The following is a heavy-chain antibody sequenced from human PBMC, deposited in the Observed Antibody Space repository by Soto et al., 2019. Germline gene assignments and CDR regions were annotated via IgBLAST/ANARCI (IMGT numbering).Heavy chain of an antibody. J-gene: IGHJ4*02. D-gene: IGHD5-12*01. CDR3: ARDQGYVGFDN. CDR2: LNSDGSST. Sequence: EVQLVQSGGGLVQPVGSLRLSCAASGFTFSRYWMHWVRQAPGKGLVWVSRLNSDGSSTNYADSVKGRFTISRDNAKNTVYLQMNSLRVEDTAVYYCARDQGYVGFDNWGQGTLLTVSS. V-gene: IGHV3-74*01. CDR1: GFTFSRYW.